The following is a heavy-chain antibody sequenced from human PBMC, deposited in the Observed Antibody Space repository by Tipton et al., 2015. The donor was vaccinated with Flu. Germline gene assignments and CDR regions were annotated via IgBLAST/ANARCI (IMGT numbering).Heavy chain of an antibody. D-gene: IGHD2-2*01. J-gene: IGHJ4*02. Sequence: QLVQSGGEVKKPGASVKVSCKTSGYTFNTYGISWVRQAPGQGLEWMGWISPYTDNLNYAQKFQGRVTMTTDTSTNTAYMEVRSLRLDDTAVYYCARDMPQGVVVIPPAKRFYHWGQGTLVTVSS. CDR3: ARDMPQGVVVIPPAKRFYH. CDR2: ISPYTDNL. CDR1: GYTFNTYG. V-gene: IGHV1-18*01.